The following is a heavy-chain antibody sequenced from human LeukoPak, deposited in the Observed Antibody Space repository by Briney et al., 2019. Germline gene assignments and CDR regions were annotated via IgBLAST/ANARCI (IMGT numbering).Heavy chain of an antibody. CDR1: GFTFNSFA. V-gene: IGHV3-23*01. J-gene: IGHJ4*02. D-gene: IGHD3-16*02. Sequence: GGSLRLSCAASGFTFNSFAMNWVRQAPGKGLEWVSSISGSDGTSHYADFVKGRFTVSRDNSKNTLYLQMNSLRAEDTAAYYCAKSLGVGGYTRYKGFDQWGQGTLVVVSS. CDR2: ISGSDGTS. CDR3: AKSLGVGGYTRYKGFDQ.